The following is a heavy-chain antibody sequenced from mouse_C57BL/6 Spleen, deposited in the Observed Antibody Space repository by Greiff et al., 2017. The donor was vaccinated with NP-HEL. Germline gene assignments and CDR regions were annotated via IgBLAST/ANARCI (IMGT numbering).Heavy chain of an antibody. J-gene: IGHJ4*01. CDR3: AREGRKPWMDC. CDR1: GYTFTSYG. Sequence: VQLQQPGAELVKPGASVKLSCKASGYTFTSYGMHWVKQRPGQGLEWIGMIHPNSGSTNYNEKFKSKATLTVDKSSSTAYMQLSSLTSEASAVYYCAREGRKPWMDCWGQGTSVTVSS. CDR2: IHPNSGST. V-gene: IGHV1-64*01. D-gene: IGHD3-3*01.